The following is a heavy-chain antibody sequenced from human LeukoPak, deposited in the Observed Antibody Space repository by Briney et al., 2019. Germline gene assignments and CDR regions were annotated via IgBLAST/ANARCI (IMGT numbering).Heavy chain of an antibody. CDR1: GYTFTKLR. CDR3: ARGLSGDDSVCFGY. V-gene: IGHV1-18*01. D-gene: IGHD5-12*01. CDR2: ISAYNRNT. J-gene: IGHJ4*02. Sequence: ASVKVFFKASGYTFTKLRISLGRQAPGQRLEWMGWISAYNRNTNYAQKLQGRVTMTTGTSASTAYIELRSLRSDDTAVYYCARGLSGDDSVCFGYWGQGTLVTVSS.